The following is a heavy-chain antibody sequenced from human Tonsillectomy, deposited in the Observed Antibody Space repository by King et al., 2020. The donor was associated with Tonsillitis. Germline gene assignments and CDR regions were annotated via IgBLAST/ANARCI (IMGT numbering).Heavy chain of an antibody. V-gene: IGHV3-23*04. CDR2: ISSSGGST. D-gene: IGHD3-10*01. CDR1: GFTFSTYA. Sequence: VQLVESGGGLVQPGGSLRLSCAASGFTFSTYAMNWVRQAPGKGLEWVSAISSSGGSTYYADSVKGRFTISRDNSKNTLYLQMNSLRAEDTAVYYCATSLALGSGSYGNDYWGQGTLVTVSS. CDR3: ATSLALGSGSYGNDY. J-gene: IGHJ4*02.